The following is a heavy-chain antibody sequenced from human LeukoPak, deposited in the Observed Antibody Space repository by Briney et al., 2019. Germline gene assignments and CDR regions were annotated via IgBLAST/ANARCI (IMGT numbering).Heavy chain of an antibody. D-gene: IGHD6-19*01. CDR3: ARDLSSLAPSFDN. V-gene: IGHV3-21*01. J-gene: IGHJ4*02. CDR1: GFTFTSYT. CDR2: IGTSSTFI. Sequence: GGSLRLSCAASGFTFTSYTMNWVRQAPGKGLEWVSSIGTSSTFIYYADSVKGRFTISRDNAKNSLFLQMNSLRAEDTAVYYCARDLSSLAPSFDNWGQGTLVTVSS.